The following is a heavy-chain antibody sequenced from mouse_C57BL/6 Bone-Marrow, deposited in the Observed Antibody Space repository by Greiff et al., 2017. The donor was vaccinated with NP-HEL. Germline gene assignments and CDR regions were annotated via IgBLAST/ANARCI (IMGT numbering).Heavy chain of an antibody. CDR2: ISSGSSTI. CDR3: ARDGSSLYYFDY. Sequence: DVKLVESGGGLVKPGGSLQLSCAASGFTFSDYGMHWVRQAPEKGLEWVAYISSGSSTIYYADTVKGRFTISRDNAKNTLFLQMTSLRSEDTAMYYCARDGSSLYYFDYWGQGTTLTVSS. V-gene: IGHV5-17*01. D-gene: IGHD1-1*01. CDR1: GFTFSDYG. J-gene: IGHJ2*01.